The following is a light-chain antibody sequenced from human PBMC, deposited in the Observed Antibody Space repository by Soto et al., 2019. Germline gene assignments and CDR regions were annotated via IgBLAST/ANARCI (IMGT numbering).Light chain of an antibody. J-gene: IGKJ3*01. CDR1: QSVSSN. CDR2: GAS. CDR3: QQYNNWPIT. Sequence: EIVMPQSPATLSVSPGERATLSCRASQSVSSNLAWYQQKPGQAPRLLIYGASTRATGIPARFSGSGSGTEFPLNISSLQSEYFAVYYCQQYNNWPITFGHGTKLDIK. V-gene: IGKV3-15*01.